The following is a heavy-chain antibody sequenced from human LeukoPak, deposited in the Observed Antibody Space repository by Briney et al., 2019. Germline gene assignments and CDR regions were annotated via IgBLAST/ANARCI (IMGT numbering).Heavy chain of an antibody. CDR2: IYYSGST. CDR1: GGSISSYY. V-gene: IGHV4-59*01. J-gene: IGHJ4*02. D-gene: IGHD3-22*01. CDR3: ARARGWDSSFHFDY. Sequence: SETLSLTCTVSGGSISSYYWSWIRQPPGKGLEWIGYIYYSGSTNYNPSLKSRVTISVDTSKNQFSLKLSSVTAADMAVYYCARARGWDSSFHFDYWGQGTLVTVSS.